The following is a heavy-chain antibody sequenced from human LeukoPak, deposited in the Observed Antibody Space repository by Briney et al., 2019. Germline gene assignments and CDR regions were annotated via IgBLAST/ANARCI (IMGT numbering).Heavy chain of an antibody. CDR2: IQQDGSEK. V-gene: IGHV3-7*03. Sequence: GGSLRLSCAASGFTFSNYWMSWVRQAPGKGLEWVAKIQQDGSEKYYVDSVKGRFTISRDNAKNSLYLQMNSLRAEDTAVYYCARDLHIVVVPTTPGFWGQGTLVTVSS. CDR1: GFTFSNYW. CDR3: ARDLHIVVVPTTPGF. J-gene: IGHJ4*02. D-gene: IGHD2-2*01.